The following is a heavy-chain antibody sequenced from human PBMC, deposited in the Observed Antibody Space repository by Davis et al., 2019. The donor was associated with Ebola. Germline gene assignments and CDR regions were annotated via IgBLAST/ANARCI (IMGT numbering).Heavy chain of an antibody. CDR2: ISSSGSTI. V-gene: IGHV3-11*04. CDR1: GFTFSDYY. Sequence: GESLKISCAASGFTFSDYYMSWIRQAPGKGLEWVSYISSSGSTIYYADSVKGRFTISRDNSKNTLYLQMNSLRAEDTAVYYCARDMVVPAAGKYYYYGMDVWGQGTTVTVSS. CDR3: ARDMVVPAAGKYYYYGMDV. J-gene: IGHJ6*02. D-gene: IGHD2-2*01.